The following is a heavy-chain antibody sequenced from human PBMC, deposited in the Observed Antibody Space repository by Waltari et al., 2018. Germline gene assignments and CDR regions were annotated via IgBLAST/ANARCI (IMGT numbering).Heavy chain of an antibody. CDR2: IGITGVPI. Sequence: EVQLVESGGGLVQPGGSLRLSCAASGFTFSAYSMNWVRQAPGKGREGVSHIGITGVPIYYADSVRGRFTMSRDTPKNSLYLQLNSLRAEDTAVYYCATGGTQWNSFDYWGQGALVTVSS. D-gene: IGHD6-19*01. J-gene: IGHJ4*02. V-gene: IGHV3-48*01. CDR3: ATGGTQWNSFDY. CDR1: GFTFSAYS.